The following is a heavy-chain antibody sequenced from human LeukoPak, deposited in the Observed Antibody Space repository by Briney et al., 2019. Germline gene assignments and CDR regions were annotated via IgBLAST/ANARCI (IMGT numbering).Heavy chain of an antibody. J-gene: IGHJ5*02. CDR3: ARGGSEPFDP. CDR2: IYHSGST. Sequence: SETLSLTCTVSGGSISSGGYYWSWIRQPPGKGLEWIGYIYHSGSTYYNPSLKSRVTISVDRSKNQFSLKLSSVTAADTAVYYCARGGSEPFDPWGQGTLVTVSS. V-gene: IGHV4-30-2*01. D-gene: IGHD1-14*01. CDR1: GGSISSGGYY.